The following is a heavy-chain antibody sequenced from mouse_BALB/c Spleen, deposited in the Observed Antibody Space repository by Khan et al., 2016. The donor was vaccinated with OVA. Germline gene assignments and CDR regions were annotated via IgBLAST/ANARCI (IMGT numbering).Heavy chain of an antibody. CDR1: GYTFTDYA. D-gene: IGHD1-1*02. CDR2: ISTYYGDV. J-gene: IGHJ3*01. Sequence: QVQLQQSGAELVRPGVSVKISCKGSGYTFTDYAMHWVKQCHAKSLEWIGVISTYYGDVDYSQKFMGKATMTVDRSSSTAYMEIARLTSEDSAIDSGARGGKFAYWGQGTLVTVSA. V-gene: IGHV1S137*01. CDR3: ARGGKFAY.